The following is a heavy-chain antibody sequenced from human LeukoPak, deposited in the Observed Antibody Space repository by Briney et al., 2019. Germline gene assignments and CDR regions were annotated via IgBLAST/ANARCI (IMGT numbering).Heavy chain of an antibody. D-gene: IGHD6-19*01. Sequence: GGSLRLSCAASGFTFSSYWMSWVRQAPGKGLEWVANIKQDGSEKYYVDSVKGRFTISRDNAKNSLYLQMNSLGAEDTAVYYCARSSSGWYGDYYYGMDVWGQGTTVTVSS. CDR1: GFTFSSYW. CDR2: IKQDGSEK. V-gene: IGHV3-7*01. J-gene: IGHJ6*02. CDR3: ARSSSGWYGDYYYGMDV.